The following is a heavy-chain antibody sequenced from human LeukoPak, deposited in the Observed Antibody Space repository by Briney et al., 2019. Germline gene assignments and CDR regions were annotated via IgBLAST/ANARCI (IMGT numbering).Heavy chain of an antibody. V-gene: IGHV3-74*01. D-gene: IGHD3-9*01. Sequence: QAGGSLRLSCAASGFTFSSYWMHWVRQAPGKGLVWVSRIISDGSSTNYADSVKGRFTISRDNSKNTLYLQMNSLRAEDTAVYYCAKDVLPYYDILTGYSIYGNFDYWGQGTLVTVSS. CDR2: IISDGSST. J-gene: IGHJ4*02. CDR3: AKDVLPYYDILTGYSIYGNFDY. CDR1: GFTFSSYW.